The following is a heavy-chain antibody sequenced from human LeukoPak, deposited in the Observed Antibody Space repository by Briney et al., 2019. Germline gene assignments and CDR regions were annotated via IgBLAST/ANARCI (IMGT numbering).Heavy chain of an antibody. V-gene: IGHV1-8*01. CDR1: GYTFTSYD. Sequence: ASVKVSCEASGYTFTSYDINWVRQAPGQGLEWMGWMNPNSGNTGYAQKFQGRVTMTRNTSISTAYMELSSLRSEDTAVYYRARGPVAGRGDFDYWGQGTLVTVSS. CDR2: MNPNSGNT. J-gene: IGHJ4*02. D-gene: IGHD6-19*01. CDR3: ARGPVAGRGDFDY.